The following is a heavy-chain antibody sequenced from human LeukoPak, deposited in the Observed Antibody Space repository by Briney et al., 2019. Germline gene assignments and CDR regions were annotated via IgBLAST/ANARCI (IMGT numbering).Heavy chain of an antibody. D-gene: IGHD3-22*01. V-gene: IGHV3-23*01. CDR3: AIMHPYYDGSGYWVQ. Sequence: GGSLRLSCAASGFTFSSYAMSWVRQAPGKGLEWVSAISGSGGSTYYADSVKGRFTISRDNPRNTLYMEMNSLRAEDTALCYCAIMHPYYDGSGYWVQWGQGTLVTVSS. J-gene: IGHJ4*02. CDR2: ISGSGGST. CDR1: GFTFSSYA.